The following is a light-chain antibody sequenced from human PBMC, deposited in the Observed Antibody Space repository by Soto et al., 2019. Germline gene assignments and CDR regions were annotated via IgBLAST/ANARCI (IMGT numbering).Light chain of an antibody. V-gene: IGLV1-47*01. Sequence: QSVLTQPPSASGTPGQGVTISCSGSSSNIGGNYVYWYQQLPGTAPKLLIYRNDQRPSGVPDRFSGSKSGTSASLAISGLRSEVVADYHCAAWDDSLTVVFGGGTQLTVL. CDR1: SSNIGGNY. J-gene: IGLJ2*01. CDR2: RND. CDR3: AAWDDSLTVV.